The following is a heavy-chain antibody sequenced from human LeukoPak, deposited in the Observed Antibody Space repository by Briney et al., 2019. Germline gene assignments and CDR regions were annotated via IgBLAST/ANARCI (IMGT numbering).Heavy chain of an antibody. CDR2: ISSSNSYI. Sequence: GGSLRLSCAASGFTFSSYSMNWVRQAPGKGLEWVSSISSSNSYIYYADSVKGRFTISRGNAKNSLYLQMNSLRAEDTALYYCARDRGYYYDSTHDAFDIWGQGTMVTVSS. CDR3: ARDRGYYYDSTHDAFDI. J-gene: IGHJ3*02. V-gene: IGHV3-21*04. CDR1: GFTFSSYS. D-gene: IGHD3-22*01.